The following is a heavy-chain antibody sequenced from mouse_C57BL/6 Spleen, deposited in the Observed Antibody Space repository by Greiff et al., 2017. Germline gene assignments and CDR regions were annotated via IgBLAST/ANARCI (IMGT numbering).Heavy chain of an antibody. CDR2: INPYNGDT. V-gene: IGHV1-20*01. D-gene: IGHD2-10*01. J-gene: IGHJ2*01. Sequence: EVQLQQSGPELVKPGDSVKISCKASGYSFTGYFMNWVMQSHGKSLEWIGRINPYNGDTFYNQKFKGKATLTVDKSSITAHMELRTLTSEDSAFYNCASGLLDFFDYWGQGTTVTVSS. CDR3: ASGLLDFFDY. CDR1: GYSFTGYF.